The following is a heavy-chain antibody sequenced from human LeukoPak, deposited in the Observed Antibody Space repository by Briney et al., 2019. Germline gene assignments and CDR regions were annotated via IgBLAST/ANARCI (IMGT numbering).Heavy chain of an antibody. D-gene: IGHD6-13*01. Sequence: GALRLSCAASGFTFSIYSMNWVRQAPGKGLEWVSYISSSSSTIYYADSVKGRFTIARDNAKNSLYRQMNSLRAEDTAVYYCAREGRWGIATMDVWGQGTTVTVSS. CDR2: ISSSSSTI. CDR1: GFTFSIYS. V-gene: IGHV3-48*01. CDR3: AREGRWGIATMDV. J-gene: IGHJ6*02.